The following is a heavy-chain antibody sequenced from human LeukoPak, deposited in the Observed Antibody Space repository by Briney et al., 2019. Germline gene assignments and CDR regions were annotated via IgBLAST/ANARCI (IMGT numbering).Heavy chain of an antibody. CDR1: GFTFSSYS. V-gene: IGHV3-21*01. Sequence: GGSLRLSCAASGFTFSSYSMNWVRPAPGKGLEWVSSISSSSSYIYYADSVKGRFTISRDNAKNSLYLQMNSLRAEDTAVYYCARDKGYCSGGSCYWDYWGQGTLVTVSS. D-gene: IGHD2-15*01. J-gene: IGHJ4*02. CDR3: ARDKGYCSGGSCYWDY. CDR2: ISSSSSYI.